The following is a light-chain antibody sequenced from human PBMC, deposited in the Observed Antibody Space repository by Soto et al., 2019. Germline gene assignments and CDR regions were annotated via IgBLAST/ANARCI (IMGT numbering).Light chain of an antibody. V-gene: IGKV3-20*01. Sequence: EIVLTQYPGTLSLSPGERATLSCRASQSVSSSYLAWYQQKPGQAPRLLIYGASNRATGIPDRFSGSGSGTDFTLTISRLEPEDFAVYYCQQYVSSGTFGQGTKVDIK. CDR2: GAS. CDR3: QQYVSSGT. CDR1: QSVSSSY. J-gene: IGKJ1*01.